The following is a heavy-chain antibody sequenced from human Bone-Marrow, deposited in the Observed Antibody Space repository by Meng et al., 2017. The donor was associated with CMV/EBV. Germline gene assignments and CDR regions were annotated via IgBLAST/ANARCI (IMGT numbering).Heavy chain of an antibody. V-gene: IGHV4-59*01. CDR1: GGSISSYY. J-gene: IGHJ6*02. CDR2: IYYSGST. Sequence: SETLSLTCTVSGGSISSYYFNWIRQPPGKGLEWIGYIYYSGSTSYNPSLQSRVTISVDTSKNQFSLKLGSVTAADTAVYYCARVDSSGWYGMEVWGQGTTVNVAS. D-gene: IGHD6-19*01. CDR3: ARVDSSGWYGMEV.